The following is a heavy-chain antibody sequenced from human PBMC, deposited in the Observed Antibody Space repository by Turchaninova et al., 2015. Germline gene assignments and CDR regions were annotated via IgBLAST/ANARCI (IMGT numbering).Heavy chain of an antibody. V-gene: IGHV4-39*02. CDR2: IYYSGST. Sequence: QLQLQESGPGLVMPSATLSLTCSVSGCSFSSGTKWGWVRQPPGKGAEWIGNIYYSGSTSYNLSLKSRVTISVDTSKNYFSLKVTSVTAADTAVYYCARLGVITATSNYFDYWGQGSLVTVSS. CDR1: GCSFSSGTK. CDR3: ARLGVITATSNYFDY. D-gene: IGHD2-21*02. J-gene: IGHJ4*02.